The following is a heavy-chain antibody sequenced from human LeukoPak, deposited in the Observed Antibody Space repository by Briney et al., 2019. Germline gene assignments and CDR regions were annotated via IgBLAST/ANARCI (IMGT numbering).Heavy chain of an antibody. CDR2: ISSSSTTK. J-gene: IGHJ4*02. V-gene: IGHV3-48*04. CDR1: GFTFSAYD. CDR3: ATRGRDVGTSWFNLPSDY. D-gene: IGHD2-2*01. Sequence: GGSLRLSCAASGFTFSAYDMNWVRQAPGKGLKWLSYISSSSTTKYHADSVKGRFTISRDNAKNSLYLQMNSLRAEDTAVYYCATRGRDVGTSWFNLPSDYWGQGTLVTVSS.